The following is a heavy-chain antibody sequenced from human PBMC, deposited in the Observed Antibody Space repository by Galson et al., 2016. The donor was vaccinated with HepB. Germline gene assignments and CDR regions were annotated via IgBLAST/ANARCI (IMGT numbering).Heavy chain of an antibody. J-gene: IGHJ4*02. V-gene: IGHV1-69*06. CDR1: GGTLNKYA. Sequence: SVKVSCKASGGTLNKYAINWVRQAPGQGLEWVGGILPMFGTLNSAQKFQGRVILTADKSTGTAYMALSSLRSEDTAVYYCAAEIAEYGTFNFPFDYWGQGPLVTVSS. D-gene: IGHD6-13*01. CDR2: ILPMFGTL. CDR3: AAEIAEYGTFNFPFDY.